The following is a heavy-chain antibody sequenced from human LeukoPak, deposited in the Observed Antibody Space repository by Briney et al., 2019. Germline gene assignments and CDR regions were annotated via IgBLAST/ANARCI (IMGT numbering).Heavy chain of an antibody. Sequence: PSETLSLTCGVSGDSISSDGHSWSWIRQPPGKGLEWIGEINHSGSTNYNPSLKSRVTISVDTSKNQFSLKLSSVTAADTAVYYCARGLPAAALDYWGQGTLVTVSS. CDR2: INHSGST. D-gene: IGHD2-2*01. CDR3: ARGLPAAALDY. CDR1: GDSISSDGHS. V-gene: IGHV4-34*01. J-gene: IGHJ4*02.